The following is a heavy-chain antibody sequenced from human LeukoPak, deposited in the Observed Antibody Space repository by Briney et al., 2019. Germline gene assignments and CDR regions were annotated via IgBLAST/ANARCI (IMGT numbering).Heavy chain of an antibody. D-gene: IGHD1-7*01. CDR3: AHRRRLDRDWNYGRFDF. J-gene: IGHJ4*02. CDR2: IYWDDDK. V-gene: IGHV2-5*02. Sequence: SGPTLSHPPPSLTLTCTFSGFALTTRGAGVGWIRQPPGKALEWLALIYWDDDKPYSPSLTGRLSITKDTSKNQVVLTMTNMDPVDTATYYCAHRRRLDRDWNYGRFDFWGQGMLVTVSS. CDR1: GFALTTRGAG.